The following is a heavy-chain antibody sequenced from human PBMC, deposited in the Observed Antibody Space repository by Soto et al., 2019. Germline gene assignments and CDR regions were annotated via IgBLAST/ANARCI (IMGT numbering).Heavy chain of an antibody. Sequence: SVKVSCKAAGGTFSSYAISWVRQAPGQGLEWMGGIIPIFGTANYAQKFQGRVTITADESTSTAYMELSSLRSEDTAVYYCARERIGRNYYDSSGNDAFDIWGQGTMVTVSS. V-gene: IGHV1-69*13. J-gene: IGHJ3*02. CDR3: ARERIGRNYYDSSGNDAFDI. CDR1: GGTFSSYA. D-gene: IGHD3-22*01. CDR2: IIPIFGTA.